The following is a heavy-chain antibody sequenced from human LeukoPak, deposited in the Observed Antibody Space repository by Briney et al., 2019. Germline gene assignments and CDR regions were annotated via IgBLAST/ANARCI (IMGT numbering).Heavy chain of an antibody. V-gene: IGHV1-18*01. J-gene: IGHJ5*02. CDR3: ARDDCGDSKGRFDP. D-gene: IGHD4-17*01. CDR1: GCTFTSYG. Sequence: GASVKVSCKASGCTFTSYGISWVRQAPGQGLEWMGWISAYNGNTKYAQKVQGRVTMTTDTSTSTAYMELRSLRSDDTAVYYCARDDCGDSKGRFDPWGQGTLVTVSS. CDR2: ISAYNGNT.